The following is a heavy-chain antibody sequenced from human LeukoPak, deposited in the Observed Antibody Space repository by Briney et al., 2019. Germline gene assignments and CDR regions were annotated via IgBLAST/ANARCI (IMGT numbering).Heavy chain of an antibody. CDR1: GYTFTSYG. V-gene: IGHV1-18*01. CDR2: ISAYNGYT. J-gene: IGHJ5*02. Sequence: ASVKVSCKASGYTFTSYGISWVRQAPGQGLEWMGWISAYNGYTKYAQKFQGRVTMTRDTSTSTAYMELRSLRSDDTAVYYCAREGWELLHWFDPWGQGTLVTVSS. D-gene: IGHD1-26*01. CDR3: AREGWELLHWFDP.